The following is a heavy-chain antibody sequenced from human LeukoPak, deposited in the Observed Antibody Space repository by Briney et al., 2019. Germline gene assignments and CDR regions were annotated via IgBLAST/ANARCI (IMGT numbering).Heavy chain of an antibody. CDR3: ARGQSGGAAGTVDYDY. V-gene: IGHV1-24*01. J-gene: IGHJ4*02. Sequence: ASVKVSCKVSGYTLTELSMHWVRQAPGKGLEWMGGFDPEDGETIYAQKFQGRVTMTEDTSTDTAYMELSSLRSEDTAVYYCARGQSGGAAGTVDYDYWGQGTLVTVSS. CDR1: GYTLTELS. D-gene: IGHD6-13*01. CDR2: FDPEDGET.